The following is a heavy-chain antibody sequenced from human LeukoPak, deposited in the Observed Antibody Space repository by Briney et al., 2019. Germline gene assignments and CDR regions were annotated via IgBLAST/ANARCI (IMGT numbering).Heavy chain of an antibody. V-gene: IGHV3-64*04. J-gene: IGHJ5*02. CDR2: ISINGDKT. Sequence: GGSLRLSCSASGFTFSGHFMHWVRQAPGKGLEYVSSISINGDKTYYADSVKGRFTISRDNSKNTLYLQMNSLRAEDTAVYYCAKSLVFAVAGTRWFDPWGQGTLVTVSS. CDR1: GFTFSGHF. CDR3: AKSLVFAVAGTRWFDP. D-gene: IGHD6-19*01.